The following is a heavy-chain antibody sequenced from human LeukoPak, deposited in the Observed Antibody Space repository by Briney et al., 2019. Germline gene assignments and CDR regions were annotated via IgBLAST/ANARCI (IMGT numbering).Heavy chain of an antibody. J-gene: IGHJ3*02. V-gene: IGHV4-34*01. D-gene: IGHD1-26*01. CDR1: GGSFSGYY. Sequence: SETLSLTCAVYGGSFSGYYWSWIRQPPGKGLEWIGEINHSGSTNYNPSLKSRVTISVDTSKNQFSLKLSSVTAADTAVHYCASTEIVGATTGAFDIWGQGTMVTVSS. CDR2: INHSGST. CDR3: ASTEIVGATTGAFDI.